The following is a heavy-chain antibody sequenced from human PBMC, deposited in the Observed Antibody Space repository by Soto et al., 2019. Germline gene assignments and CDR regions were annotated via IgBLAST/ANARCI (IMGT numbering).Heavy chain of an antibody. D-gene: IGHD6-19*01. Sequence: VQLVESGGGVVQPGRSLRLSCVASGFTFSDYAMHWVRQAPGKGLEWVAVVSHDGRNTHYADSVKGRFTISRDSSKSTVSLEMTSLRAEDTAVYYCAKGGRQWLVTSDFNYWGQGALVTVSS. CDR1: GFTFSDYA. J-gene: IGHJ4*02. CDR3: AKGGRQWLVTSDFNY. CDR2: VSHDGRNT. V-gene: IGHV3-30*18.